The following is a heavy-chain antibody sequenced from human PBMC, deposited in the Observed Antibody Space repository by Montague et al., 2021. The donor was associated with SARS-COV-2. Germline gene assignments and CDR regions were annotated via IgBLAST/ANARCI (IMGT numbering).Heavy chain of an antibody. V-gene: IGHV3-30*04. J-gene: IGHJ6*02. CDR3: ARDKYYYDSSGYYWAAYYYYGMDV. D-gene: IGHD3-22*01. Sequence: SLRLSCAASGFTFSSYAMHWVRQAPGKGLEWVAVISYDGSNKYYADSVKGRFTISRDNSKNTLYPQMNSLRAEDTAVYYCARDKYYYDSSGYYWAAYYYYGMDVWGQGTTVTVSS. CDR2: ISYDGSNK. CDR1: GFTFSSYA.